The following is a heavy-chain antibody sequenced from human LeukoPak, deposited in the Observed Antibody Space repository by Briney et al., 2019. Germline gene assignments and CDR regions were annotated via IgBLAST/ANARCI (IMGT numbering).Heavy chain of an antibody. Sequence: PGGSLRLSCAASGFTFSSYWMSWVRQAPGKGLEWVAVIWYDGSTKYYADSVKGPFTISRDNSNNTLYLQMNSLRAEDTAVYYCARSYAPGDAFDIWGQGTMVTVSS. CDR1: GFTFSSYW. J-gene: IGHJ3*02. D-gene: IGHD4-17*01. CDR3: ARSYAPGDAFDI. V-gene: IGHV3-33*08. CDR2: IWYDGSTK.